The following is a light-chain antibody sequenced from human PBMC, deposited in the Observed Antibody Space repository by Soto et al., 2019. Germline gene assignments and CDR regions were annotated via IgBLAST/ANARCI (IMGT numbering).Light chain of an antibody. CDR1: QVINSW. V-gene: IGKV1-12*01. Sequence: DIQMTQSPSSVSASVGDTVTITCRASQVINSWLAWYQHKPGTAPKLMIYKASNLQTGVPSRFSGTGSETDATFTLTINNLQPEDFATYYCHQASSFPLTFGGGTKVEIK. J-gene: IGKJ4*01. CDR2: KAS. CDR3: HQASSFPLT.